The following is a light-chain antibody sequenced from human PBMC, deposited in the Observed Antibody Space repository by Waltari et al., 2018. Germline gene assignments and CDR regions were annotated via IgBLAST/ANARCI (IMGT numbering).Light chain of an antibody. J-gene: IGLJ2*01. CDR3: ATWDDGLSGV. CDR2: KDD. CDR1: SSNIGTHY. V-gene: IGLV1-47*01. Sequence: HSVLTQPPSASGTPGQRVTISCSGSSSNIGTHYVYWYQQLPGTAPKLLMYKDDQRPSGVPARFSGSKSGTSASLAISGLRSEDEADYYCATWDDGLSGVFGGGTKLTVL.